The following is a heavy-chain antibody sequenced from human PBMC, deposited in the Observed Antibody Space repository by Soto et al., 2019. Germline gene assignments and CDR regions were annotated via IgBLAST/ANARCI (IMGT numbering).Heavy chain of an antibody. J-gene: IGHJ4*02. CDR2: IWYDGSNK. D-gene: IGHD6-13*01. V-gene: IGHV3-33*01. CDR1: GFTFSSYG. Sequence: GGSLRLSCAASGFTFSSYGMHWVRQAPGKGLEWVAVIWYDGSNKYYADSVKGRFTISRDNSKNTLYLQMNSLRAEDTAVYYCARGSRGSSWYVYFDYWGQGTLVTVSS. CDR3: ARGSRGSSWYVYFDY.